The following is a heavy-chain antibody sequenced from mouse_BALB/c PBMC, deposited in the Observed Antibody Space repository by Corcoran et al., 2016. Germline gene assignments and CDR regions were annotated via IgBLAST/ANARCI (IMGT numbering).Heavy chain of an antibody. Sequence: EVQLQQSGPELVKPGASMKISCKASGYSFTGYTINWVKPSHGKNLEWIGLINPYNGGTSYNQKYKGKATLTVDKSSSTAYMALFSLTSEDSAVYDCARRDRYGSRDYYVMDYWGQGISVTVSS. D-gene: IGHD1-1*01. CDR2: INPYNGGT. V-gene: IGHV1-18*01. CDR1: GYSFTGYT. J-gene: IGHJ4*01. CDR3: ARRDRYGSRDYYVMDY.